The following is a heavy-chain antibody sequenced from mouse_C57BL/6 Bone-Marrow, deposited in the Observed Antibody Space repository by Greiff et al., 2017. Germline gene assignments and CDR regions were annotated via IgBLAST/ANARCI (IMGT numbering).Heavy chain of an antibody. J-gene: IGHJ4*01. CDR3: ARHGWLLRDYAMDY. V-gene: IGHV2-6-1*01. D-gene: IGHD2-3*01. CDR1: GFSLTSYG. Sequence: VMLVESGPGLVAPSQSLSITCTVSGFSLTSYGVHWVRQPPGKGLEWLVVIWSDGSTTYNSALKSRLSISKDNSKSQVFLKMNSIQTDDTAMYYCARHGWLLRDYAMDYWGQGTSVTVSS. CDR2: IWSDGST.